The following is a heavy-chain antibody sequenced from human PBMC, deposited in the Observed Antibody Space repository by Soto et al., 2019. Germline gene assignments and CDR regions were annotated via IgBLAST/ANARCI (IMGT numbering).Heavy chain of an antibody. CDR2: INAGNGNT. CDR1: GSTFTSSA. D-gene: IGHD2-2*01. V-gene: IGHV1-3*01. CDR3: ARARFYQLLTHYSSYMDV. Sequence: ASVKVSCKASGSTFTSSAMHWVRQAPGQRLEWMGWINAGNGNTKYSQKFQGRVTITRDTSASTAYMELSSLRAEDTAVYYCARARFYQLLTHYSSYMDVWGKGTTVTVSS. J-gene: IGHJ6*03.